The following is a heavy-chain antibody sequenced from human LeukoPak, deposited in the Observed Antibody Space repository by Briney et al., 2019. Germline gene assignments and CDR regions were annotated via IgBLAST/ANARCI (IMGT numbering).Heavy chain of an antibody. Sequence: SETLSLTCTVSGGSISSYCWSWIRQPPGKGLEWIGYIYTSGSTNYNPSLKSRVTISVDTSKNQFSLKLSSVTAADTAVYYCARHAVATDAFDYWGQGTLVTVSS. CDR3: ARHAVATDAFDY. D-gene: IGHD5-12*01. CDR2: IYTSGST. V-gene: IGHV4-4*09. J-gene: IGHJ4*02. CDR1: GGSISSYC.